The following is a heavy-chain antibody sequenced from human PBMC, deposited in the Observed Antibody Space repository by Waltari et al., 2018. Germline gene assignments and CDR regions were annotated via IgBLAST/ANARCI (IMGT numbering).Heavy chain of an antibody. V-gene: IGHV1-69*12. Sequence: QVQLVQSGAEVKKPGSSVKVSCKASGGTFSSYAISWVRQAPGQGLEWMGGIIPIFGTANYAQKFQGRVTITADESTSTAYMELSSLRSEDTAVYYCARFSYCSSTSCPTANYYYYYGMDVWGQGTTVTVSS. D-gene: IGHD2-2*01. CDR3: ARFSYCSSTSCPTANYYYYYGMDV. CDR2: IIPIFGTA. CDR1: GGTFSSYA. J-gene: IGHJ6*02.